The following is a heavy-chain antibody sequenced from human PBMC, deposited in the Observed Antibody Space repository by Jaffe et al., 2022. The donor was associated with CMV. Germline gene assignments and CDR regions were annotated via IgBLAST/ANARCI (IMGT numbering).Heavy chain of an antibody. V-gene: IGHV3-15*01. CDR1: EFAFVDAW. Sequence: EVQLVESGGGLVKPGGSLRLSCTASEFAFVDAWMTWVRRAPGKALEWIGRVKSKADGGTTDYAAPVKGRFTISRDDSENTVYLQMNSLKAEDTAVYYCTTDQHCSGNTCYSASDIWGQGTMVTVSP. J-gene: IGHJ3*02. CDR2: VKSKADGGTT. D-gene: IGHD2-15*01. CDR3: TTDQHCSGNTCYSASDI.